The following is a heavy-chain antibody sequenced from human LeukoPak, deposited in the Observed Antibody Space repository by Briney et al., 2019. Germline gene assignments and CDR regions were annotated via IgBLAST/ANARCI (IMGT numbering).Heavy chain of an antibody. CDR2: INHSGST. CDR3: AGGYSNYVPYYYYGMDV. J-gene: IGHJ6*02. D-gene: IGHD4-4*01. V-gene: IGHV4-34*01. Sequence: SETLSLTCAVYGGSFSGYYWSWIRQPPGKGLEWIGEINHSGSTNYNPSLKSRVTISVDTSKNQFSLKLSSVTAADTAVYYCAGGYSNYVPYYYYGMDVWGQGTTVTVSS. CDR1: GGSFSGYY.